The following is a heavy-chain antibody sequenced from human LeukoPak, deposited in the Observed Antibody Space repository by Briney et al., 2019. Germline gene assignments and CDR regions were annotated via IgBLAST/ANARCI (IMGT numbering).Heavy chain of an antibody. CDR2: INSDGSST. CDR1: GFTFSSYW. V-gene: IGHV3-74*01. Sequence: GGSLRLSCAASGFTFSSYWMHWVRQAPGKGLVGVSRINSDGSSTSYADSVKGRFTISRDNAKNTLYLQMNSLRAEDTAVYYCARERPTPVYYYGMDVWGQGTTVTVSS. CDR3: ARERPTPVYYYGMDV. J-gene: IGHJ6*02.